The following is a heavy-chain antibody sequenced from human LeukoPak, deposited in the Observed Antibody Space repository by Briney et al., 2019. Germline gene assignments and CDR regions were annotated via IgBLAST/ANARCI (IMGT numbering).Heavy chain of an antibody. D-gene: IGHD3-22*01. CDR2: ISYDRSNK. CDR3: ARDEHSSGYSALSRFDY. J-gene: IGHJ4*02. Sequence: PGRSLRLSCAASGFTFSSYAMHWVRQAPGNGLEWVAVISYDRSNKYYADSVKGRFTISRDNSKNTLYLQMNSLRAEDTAVYYCARDEHSSGYSALSRFDYWGQGTLVTVSS. CDR1: GFTFSSYA. V-gene: IGHV3-30*04.